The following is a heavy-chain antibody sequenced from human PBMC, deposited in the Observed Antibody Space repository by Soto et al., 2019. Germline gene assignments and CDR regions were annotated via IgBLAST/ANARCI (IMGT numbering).Heavy chain of an antibody. CDR3: ARLEGLATISYYFDF. J-gene: IGHJ4*02. V-gene: IGHV4-39*01. Sequence: QLQLQESGPGLVKPSETLSLTCSVSDDSINSDKYYWGWIRQPPGKGLEWIGSIYYRGNAYYNPYLQTRVTISLDKSKSQFSLKLNSVTAADSAVYFCARLEGLATISYYFDFWGQGALVTVSS. CDR1: DDSINSDKYY. CDR2: IYYRGNA. D-gene: IGHD3-9*01.